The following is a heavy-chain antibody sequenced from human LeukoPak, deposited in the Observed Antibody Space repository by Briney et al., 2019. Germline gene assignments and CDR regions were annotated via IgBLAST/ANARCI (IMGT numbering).Heavy chain of an antibody. J-gene: IGHJ4*02. Sequence: GGSLRLSCAASGFTFSSYAMSWVRQAPGKGLEWVSAISGSGGSTYYADSVKGRFTISRDNSKNTLYLQMNSLRAEDTAVYYSAKDSDYDFWSGYYAVFDYWGQGTLVTVSS. V-gene: IGHV3-23*01. CDR2: ISGSGGST. CDR1: GFTFSSYA. D-gene: IGHD3-3*01. CDR3: AKDSDYDFWSGYYAVFDY.